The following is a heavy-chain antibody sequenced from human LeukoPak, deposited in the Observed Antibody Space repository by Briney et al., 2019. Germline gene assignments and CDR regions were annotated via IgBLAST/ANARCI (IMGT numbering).Heavy chain of an antibody. CDR2: IWYDGSNK. D-gene: IGHD6-19*01. V-gene: IGHV3-33*01. J-gene: IGHJ4*02. CDR3: TRGYSSGWSRYFDY. CDR1: GFNFSSDA. Sequence: GGSLRLSCAASGFNFSSDAMHWVRQAPGKGLEGVAVIWYDGSNKYYADSVKGRFTISRDNSKNTLYLQMNSLRAVDTAVYYCTRGYSSGWSRYFDYWGQGTLVTVSS.